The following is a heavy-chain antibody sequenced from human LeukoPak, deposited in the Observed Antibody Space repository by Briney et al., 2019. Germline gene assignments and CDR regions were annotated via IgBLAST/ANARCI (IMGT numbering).Heavy chain of an antibody. CDR2: ISSNGGST. Sequence: GGSLRLSCAASGFSFSSYAMHWVRQAPGKGLEYVSAISSNGGSTYYANSVKGRFTISRDNSKNTLYFQMGSLRAEDMAVYYCARGKGSSSPIYYYYMDVWGKGTTVTVSS. CDR3: ARGKGSSSPIYYYYMDV. CDR1: GFSFSSYA. V-gene: IGHV3-64*01. D-gene: IGHD6-6*01. J-gene: IGHJ6*03.